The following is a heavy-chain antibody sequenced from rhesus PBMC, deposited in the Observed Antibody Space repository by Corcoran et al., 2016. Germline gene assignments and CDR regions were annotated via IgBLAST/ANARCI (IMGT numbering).Heavy chain of an antibody. CDR1: GFTLSDHY. D-gene: IGHD4-23*01. CDR3: AREDSNYDYFDY. V-gene: IGHV3-37*01. J-gene: IGHJ4*01. Sequence: EVQLVESGGGLVQPGGSLRLSCAASGFTLSDHYMDWVRQAPGKGLEWVSRISGRSSSTDYHDSGKGRFTISRDNAKNTLYLQMNSPRAEDTAVYYCAREDSNYDYFDYWGQGVLVTVSS. CDR2: ISGRSSST.